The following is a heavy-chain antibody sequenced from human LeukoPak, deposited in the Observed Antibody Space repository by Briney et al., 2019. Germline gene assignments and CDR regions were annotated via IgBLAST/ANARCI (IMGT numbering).Heavy chain of an antibody. D-gene: IGHD2-2*01. CDR3: AREPAAIDY. J-gene: IGHJ4*02. V-gene: IGHV4-39*07. CDR2: INHSGST. Sequence: SETLSLTCTVSGGSISSSSYYWGWIRQPPGKGLEWIGEINHSGSTNYNPSLKSRVTISVDTSKNQFSLKLSSVTAADTAVYYCAREPAAIDYWGQGTLVTVSS. CDR1: GGSISSSSYY.